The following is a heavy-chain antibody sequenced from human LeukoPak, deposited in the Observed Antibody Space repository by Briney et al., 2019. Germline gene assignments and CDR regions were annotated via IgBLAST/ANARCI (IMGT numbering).Heavy chain of an antibody. CDR1: GGSISSSSYY. V-gene: IGHV4-39*01. CDR3: ARHFDYYDSSGYYPHDAFDI. J-gene: IGHJ3*02. D-gene: IGHD3-22*01. Sequence: PSETLSLTCTVSGGSISSSSYYWGWIRQPPGKGLEWIGSIYYSGSTYYNPSLKSRVTISVDTSKNQFSLKLSSVTAADTAVYYCARHFDYYDSSGYYPHDAFDIWGQGTMVTVSS. CDR2: IYYSGST.